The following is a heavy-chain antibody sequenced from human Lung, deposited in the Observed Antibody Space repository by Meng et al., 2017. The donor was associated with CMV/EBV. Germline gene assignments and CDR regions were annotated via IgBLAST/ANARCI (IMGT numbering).Heavy chain of an antibody. D-gene: IGHD5-18*01. Sequence: GGSXRLXXAASGFTFDDYGMSWVRQAPGKGLEWVSGINWNGSSTGYADSVKGRFTISRDNAKNSLYLQMNSLRAEDTALYHCARGAGTAMAPAGYWGQGTXVTVSS. V-gene: IGHV3-20*01. J-gene: IGHJ4*02. CDR2: INWNGSST. CDR1: GFTFDDYG. CDR3: ARGAGTAMAPAGY.